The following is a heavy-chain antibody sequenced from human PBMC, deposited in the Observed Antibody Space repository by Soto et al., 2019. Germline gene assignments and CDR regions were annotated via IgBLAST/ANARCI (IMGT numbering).Heavy chain of an antibody. J-gene: IGHJ3*02. CDR1: GFTFSSYA. Sequence: EVQLLESGGGLVQPGGSLRLSCAASGFTFSSYAMSWVRQATGKGLEWVSAISGSGGTTYYADSVKGRFTFSRDNSTNTLYLQMNSLRAEDTAVYYCAKTANGWFSAFDIWGQGTMVTVSS. CDR2: ISGSGGTT. V-gene: IGHV3-23*01. CDR3: AKTANGWFSAFDI. D-gene: IGHD3-10*01.